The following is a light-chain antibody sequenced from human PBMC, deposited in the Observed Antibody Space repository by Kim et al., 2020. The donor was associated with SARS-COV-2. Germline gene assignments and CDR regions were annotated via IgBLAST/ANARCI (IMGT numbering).Light chain of an antibody. CDR3: QAWDSNAGV. CDR2: EDN. V-gene: IGLV3-1*01. J-gene: IGLJ1*01. Sequence: SYELTQPPSVSVSPGQTASITCSGDKLADKYASWYQQKPGQSPVLVMYEDNKRPSGIPERFSGSTSGNTATLTISGTEAVDEADYYCQAWDSNAGVFGPGTQLTVL. CDR1: KLADKY.